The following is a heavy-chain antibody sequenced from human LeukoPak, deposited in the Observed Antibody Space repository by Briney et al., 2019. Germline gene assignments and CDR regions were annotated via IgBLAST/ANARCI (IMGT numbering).Heavy chain of an antibody. CDR1: GFTFDDYT. J-gene: IGHJ3*02. D-gene: IGHD6-13*01. V-gene: IGHV3-43*01. CDR2: ISWDGGST. CDR3: AKDKGDSSSWYGDAFDI. Sequence: GGSLRLSCAASGFTFDDYTMHWVRQAPGKGLEWVSLISWDGGSTYYADSVKGRFTISRDNSKNSLYLQMNSLRTEDTALYYCAKDKGDSSSWYGDAFDIWGQGTMVTVSS.